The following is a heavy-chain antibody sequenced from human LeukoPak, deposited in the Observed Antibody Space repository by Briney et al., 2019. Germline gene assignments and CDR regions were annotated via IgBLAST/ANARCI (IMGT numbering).Heavy chain of an antibody. J-gene: IGHJ4*02. D-gene: IGHD6-13*01. Sequence: SVKVSCKASGGTFSSYAISWVRQAPGQGLEWMGGIIPIFGTANYAQKFQGRVTITTDESTSTAYMELSSLRSEDTAVYYCASPSGAAAGTDYWGQGTLVTVSS. CDR2: IIPIFGTA. CDR3: ASPSGAAAGTDY. CDR1: GGTFSSYA. V-gene: IGHV1-69*05.